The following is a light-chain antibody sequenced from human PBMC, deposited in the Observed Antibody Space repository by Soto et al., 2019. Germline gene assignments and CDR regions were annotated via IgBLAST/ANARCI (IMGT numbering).Light chain of an antibody. Sequence: DIQMTQSPSTLSASEGDRVTITCRASQSIDNWLAWYQQKPGKAPKLLIYKASTLESGVPSRFSGSGSGTEFTLTISSLQPDDFATYYCQQYSSYSSGTFGLGTKVEIK. CDR3: QQYSSYSSGT. CDR2: KAS. V-gene: IGKV1-5*03. J-gene: IGKJ1*01. CDR1: QSIDNW.